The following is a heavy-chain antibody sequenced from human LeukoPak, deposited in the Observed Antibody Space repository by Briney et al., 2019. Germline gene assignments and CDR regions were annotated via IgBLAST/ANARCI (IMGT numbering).Heavy chain of an antibody. Sequence: GGSLRLSCAGSGFTFSSYGMHWVRQAPGKGLEWVAVIWYDGSNKYYADSVKGRFTISRDNSKNTLYLQMNSLRAEDTAVYYCARAPYSSGWYLRYYFDYWGQGTLVTVSS. CDR1: GFTFSSYG. CDR3: ARAPYSSGWYLRYYFDY. CDR2: IWYDGSNK. V-gene: IGHV3-33*08. D-gene: IGHD6-19*01. J-gene: IGHJ4*02.